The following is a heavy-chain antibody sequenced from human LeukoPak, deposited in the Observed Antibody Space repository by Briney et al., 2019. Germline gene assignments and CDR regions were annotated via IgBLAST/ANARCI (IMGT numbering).Heavy chain of an antibody. CDR3: AKVRYQLLIDY. J-gene: IGHJ4*02. Sequence: GGSLRLSCAASGFTFSSYGMHWVRQAPGKGLEWVAFIRYDGSYKYYADSVEGRFTISRDNSKNTLYLQMNSLRADDTAVYYCAKVRYQLLIDYWGQGTLVTVSS. V-gene: IGHV3-30*02. CDR1: GFTFSSYG. D-gene: IGHD2-2*01. CDR2: IRYDGSYK.